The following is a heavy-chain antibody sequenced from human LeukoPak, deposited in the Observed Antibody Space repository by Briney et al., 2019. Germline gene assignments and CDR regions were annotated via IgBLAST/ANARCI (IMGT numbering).Heavy chain of an antibody. CDR1: GFTFSSYA. CDR2: ISGSGGST. CDR3: AKVVTRRLGGSYHPAGY. V-gene: IGHV3-23*01. J-gene: IGHJ4*02. Sequence: PGGSLRLSCAASGFTFSSYAMSWVRQAPGKGLEWVSAISGSGGSTYYADSVKGRFTISRDNSKNTLYLQMNSLRAEDTAVYYCAKVVTRRLGGSYHPAGYWGQGTLVTVSS. D-gene: IGHD1-26*01.